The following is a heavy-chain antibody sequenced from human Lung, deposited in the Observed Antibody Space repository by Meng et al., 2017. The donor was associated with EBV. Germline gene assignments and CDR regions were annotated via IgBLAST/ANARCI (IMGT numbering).Heavy chain of an antibody. CDR1: GGSISSGGHY. D-gene: IGHD5-18*01. Sequence: QVQLQESGQGLVTPSQTLSLTCTVSGGSISSGGHYWSWIRQHPGKSLEWIGYIYYSGSDYYNPSLKSLVSISVDTSNNQFSLKLSSVTAADTAVYYCARAVDTGYFDYWGQGTLVTVSS. J-gene: IGHJ4*02. V-gene: IGHV4-31*01. CDR3: ARAVDTGYFDY. CDR2: IYYSGSD.